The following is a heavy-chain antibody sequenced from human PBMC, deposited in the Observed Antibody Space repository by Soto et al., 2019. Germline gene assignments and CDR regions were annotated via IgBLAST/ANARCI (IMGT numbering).Heavy chain of an antibody. V-gene: IGHV2-70*11. CDR2: IDWDDDK. CDR3: ARMVWAAPGTADNWCGP. J-gene: IGHJ5*02. Sequence: SGPTLVNPTQTLTLTCTFSGFSLSTSGMCVSWIRQPPGKALEWLARIDWDDDKYYSTSLKTRLTISKDTSTHQVVLTMTNMDPVDTATYYFARMVWAAPGTADNWCGPWGQGPLVTVSS. D-gene: IGHD6-13*01. CDR1: GFSLSTSGMC.